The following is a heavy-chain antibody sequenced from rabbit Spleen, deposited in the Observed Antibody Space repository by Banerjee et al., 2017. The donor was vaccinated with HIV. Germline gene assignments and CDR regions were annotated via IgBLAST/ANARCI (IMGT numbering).Heavy chain of an antibody. V-gene: IGHV1S7*01. Sequence: QQVVESGGGLVKPGTSLTLTCKASGFSFSSGYYMSWVRQAPGKGLEWIGYIDPVFGVTVYANWVNGRFTISRDNAQSTLYLQLNSLTAADTATYFCAKDMGVAAGYFFNLWGPGTLVTVS. CDR2: IDPVFGVT. J-gene: IGHJ4*01. D-gene: IGHD4-1*01. CDR3: AKDMGVAAGYFFNL. CDR1: GFSFSSGYY.